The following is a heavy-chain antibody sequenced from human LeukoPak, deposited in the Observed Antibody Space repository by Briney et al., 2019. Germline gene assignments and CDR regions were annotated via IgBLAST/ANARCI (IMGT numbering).Heavy chain of an antibody. Sequence: SGGSLRLSCAASGFTFSSYSMNWVRQAPGQGMEWVSSISSGSSYIYYADSLKGRFTISRDNAKNSLYLQMNSLRAEDTAVYYCARDLGIAVPRSIDYWGQGTLVTVSS. CDR3: ARDLGIAVPRSIDY. CDR1: GFTFSSYS. J-gene: IGHJ4*02. V-gene: IGHV3-21*01. D-gene: IGHD6-19*01. CDR2: ISSGSSYI.